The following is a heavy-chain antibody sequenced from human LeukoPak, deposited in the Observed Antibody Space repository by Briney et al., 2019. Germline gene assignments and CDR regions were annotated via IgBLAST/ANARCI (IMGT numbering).Heavy chain of an antibody. D-gene: IGHD2-21*02. J-gene: IGHJ4*02. Sequence: KSSETLSLTCTVSGASINSYHWSWIRQPPGKALEWIGYSSYTGSPKYTPSLKSRVIMSKDTSKNQISLKLSAVTAEDTAVYYCARAFAGGDFGSPDYWGQGTLVTVSS. CDR3: ARAFAGGDFGSPDY. CDR1: GASINSYH. V-gene: IGHV4-59*01. CDR2: SSYTGSP.